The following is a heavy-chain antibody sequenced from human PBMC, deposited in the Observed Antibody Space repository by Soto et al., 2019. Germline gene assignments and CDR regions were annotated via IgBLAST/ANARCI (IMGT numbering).Heavy chain of an antibody. CDR1: GGSFSGYY. V-gene: IGHV4-34*01. D-gene: IGHD1-7*01. CDR2: ITHSGSI. CDR3: ARGRFNWNYQFSRAYFDY. Sequence: QVQLQQWGAGLLKPSETLSLTCGVYGGSFSGYYCSCIRQPPGKVLEWIGEITHSGSINYNPYLKSRVTITVDTSKNQFSLKLNSVTAADTAVYYCARGRFNWNYQFSRAYFDYWGQGTLVTVSS. J-gene: IGHJ4*02.